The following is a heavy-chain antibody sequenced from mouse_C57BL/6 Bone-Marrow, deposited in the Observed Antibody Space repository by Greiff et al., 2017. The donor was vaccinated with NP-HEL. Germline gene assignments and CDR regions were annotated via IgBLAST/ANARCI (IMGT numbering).Heavy chain of an antibody. V-gene: IGHV1-53*01. D-gene: IGHD1-1*01. Sequence: QVQLQQPGTELVKPGASVKLSCKASGYTFTSYWMHWVKPRPGQGLEWLGNINPRNGGTNSTEKFKSKATLTVDTSSSTAYMQLSSLTSEDSAVYYCARGYYGSSYPSWFAYWGQGTLVTVSA. CDR1: GYTFTSYW. CDR2: INPRNGGT. CDR3: ARGYYGSSYPSWFAY. J-gene: IGHJ3*01.